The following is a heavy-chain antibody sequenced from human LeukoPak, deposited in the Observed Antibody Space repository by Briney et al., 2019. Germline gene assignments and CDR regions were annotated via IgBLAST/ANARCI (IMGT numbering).Heavy chain of an antibody. CDR2: ISSSSSTI. J-gene: IGHJ4*02. CDR3: ARVAGRTVFGVVTVGYYFDY. D-gene: IGHD3-3*01. CDR1: GFTFSDYN. V-gene: IGHV3-11*01. Sequence: GGSLRLSCAASGFTFSDYNMRWIRQAPGKGLEWVPYISSSSSTIYYADSVKGRFTISRDNSKNTLYLQMNSLRAEDTAVYYCARVAGRTVFGVVTVGYYFDYWGQGTLVTVSS.